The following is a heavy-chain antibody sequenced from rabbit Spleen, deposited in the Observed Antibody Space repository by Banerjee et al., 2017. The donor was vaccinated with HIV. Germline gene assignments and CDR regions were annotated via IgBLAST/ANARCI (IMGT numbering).Heavy chain of an antibody. CDR3: AKDLAGIIGWNFGL. Sequence: QQQLVESGGGLVKPGASLTLTCKASGFSFGDVDVMCWVRQAPGKGLEWIACMNTATGKAVYATWASGRFTISRSSSTTVTLQMTSLTVADTATYLCAKDLAGIIGWNFGLWGPGTLSPS. CDR1: GFSFGDVDV. CDR2: MNTATGKA. J-gene: IGHJ4*01. D-gene: IGHD4-1*01. V-gene: IGHV1S45*01.